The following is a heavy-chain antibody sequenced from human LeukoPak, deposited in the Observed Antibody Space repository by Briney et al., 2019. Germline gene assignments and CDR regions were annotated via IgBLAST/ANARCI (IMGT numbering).Heavy chain of an antibody. D-gene: IGHD5-12*01. J-gene: IGHJ6*02. Sequence: SVKVSCKASGYTFTGCYMHWVRQAPGQGLEWMGRIIPILGIANYAQKFQGRVTITADKSTSTAYMELSSLRSEDTAVYYCARDLGIVATNYGMDVWGQGTTVTVSS. CDR2: IIPILGIA. V-gene: IGHV1-69*04. CDR3: ARDLGIVATNYGMDV. CDR1: GYTFTGCY.